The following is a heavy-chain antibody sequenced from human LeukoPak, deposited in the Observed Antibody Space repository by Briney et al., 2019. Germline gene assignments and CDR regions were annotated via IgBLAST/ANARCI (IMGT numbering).Heavy chain of an antibody. CDR3: ARGAGYCSGASCYTEGIDY. Sequence: SETLSLTCTVSGGSISSDSYYWSWIRQPAGKGLEWLGRIYSSGSTSYSPSLKSRVTISVDTSKNQFSLKLSSVTAADTAVYYCARGAGYCSGASCYTEGIDYWGQGTLVTVSS. V-gene: IGHV4-61*02. CDR1: GGSISSDSYY. J-gene: IGHJ4*02. CDR2: IYSSGST. D-gene: IGHD2-2*02.